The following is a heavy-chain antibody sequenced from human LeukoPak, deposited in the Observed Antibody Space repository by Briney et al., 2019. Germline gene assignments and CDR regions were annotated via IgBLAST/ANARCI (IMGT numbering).Heavy chain of an antibody. Sequence: SETLPLTCTVSGGSISSYYSSWIRQPAGKGLEWIGRIYTSGSTNYNPSLKSRVTMSVDTSKNQFSLKLSSVTAADTAVYYCARGKRDHPDAFDIWGQGTMVTVSS. CDR2: IYTSGST. D-gene: IGHD1-14*01. CDR3: ARGKRDHPDAFDI. CDR1: GGSISSYY. J-gene: IGHJ3*02. V-gene: IGHV4-4*07.